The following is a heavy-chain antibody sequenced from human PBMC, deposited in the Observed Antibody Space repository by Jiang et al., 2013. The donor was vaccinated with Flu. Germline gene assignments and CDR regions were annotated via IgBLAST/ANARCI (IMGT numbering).Heavy chain of an antibody. CDR3: AAGPAADNY. D-gene: IGHD6-13*01. J-gene: IGHJ4*02. CDR2: T. V-gene: IGHV1-18*01. Sequence: TNYAQKLQGRVTMTTDTSTSTAYMELSSLRSEDTAVYYCAAGPAADNYWGQGTLVTVSS.